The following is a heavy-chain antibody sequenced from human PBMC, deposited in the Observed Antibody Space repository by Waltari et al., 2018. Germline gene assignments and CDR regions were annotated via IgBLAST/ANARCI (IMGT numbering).Heavy chain of an antibody. CDR1: GFTFSSYA. CDR2: ISGSGGST. D-gene: IGHD5-12*01. J-gene: IGHJ4*02. V-gene: IGHV3-23*01. CDR3: ARYSGYDYFWIAPKYYFDY. Sequence: EVQLLESGGGLVQPGGSLRLSCAASGFTFSSYAMSWVRQAPGKGLEWVSAISGSGGSTYYAAAVKGRFTISRDNSKNTLYLQMNSLRAEDTAVYYCARYSGYDYFWIAPKYYFDYWGQGTLVTVSS.